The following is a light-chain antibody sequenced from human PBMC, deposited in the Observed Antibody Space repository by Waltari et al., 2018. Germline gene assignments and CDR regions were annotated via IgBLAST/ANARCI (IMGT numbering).Light chain of an antibody. Sequence: QSALTQPASVSGSPGQSITLSCTGTRSAVGGYNYVPWYQHHPGKAPKLIIYEVTNRPSGLSGRFSGSKSGNTASLTISGLQAEDEADYYCSSYRANSPVVFGGGTKLTVL. CDR2: EVT. V-gene: IGLV2-14*01. CDR3: SSYRANSPVV. J-gene: IGLJ2*01. CDR1: RSAVGGYNY.